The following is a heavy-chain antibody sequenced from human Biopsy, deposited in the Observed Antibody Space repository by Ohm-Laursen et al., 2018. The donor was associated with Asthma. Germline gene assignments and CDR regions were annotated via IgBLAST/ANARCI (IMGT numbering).Heavy chain of an antibody. J-gene: IGHJ5*02. Sequence: SDTLSLTWTVSGGSIRSHDWTWIRLPPGKGLEYIGDVSHTGSTNYSPSLKSRVTMSLDTSKSQFSLRLTSVTPADTAVYYCARLADCSGGACYSYGWFDPWGQGTRVTVSS. CDR2: VSHTGST. V-gene: IGHV4-59*07. D-gene: IGHD2-15*01. CDR3: ARLADCSGGACYSYGWFDP. CDR1: GGSIRSHD.